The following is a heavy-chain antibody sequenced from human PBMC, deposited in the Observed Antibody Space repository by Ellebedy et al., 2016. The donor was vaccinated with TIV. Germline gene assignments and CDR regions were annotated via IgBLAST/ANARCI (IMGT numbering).Heavy chain of an antibody. Sequence: GGFLRLSXLASGFTFSGAAINWVRQASGKGLEWVGRIRSKVNNYATSYGVPVKGRFTISRDDLKNMAYLQMNSLKTEDTAVYYCARGLVIAASGSGIDYWGQGTLVTVSS. V-gene: IGHV3-73*01. D-gene: IGHD6-13*01. J-gene: IGHJ4*02. CDR1: GFTFSGAA. CDR3: ARGLVIAASGSGIDY. CDR2: IRSKVNNYAT.